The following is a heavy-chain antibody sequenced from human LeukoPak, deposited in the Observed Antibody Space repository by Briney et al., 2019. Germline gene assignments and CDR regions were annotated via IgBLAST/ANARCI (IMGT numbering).Heavy chain of an antibody. CDR2: ISSSSSYI. CDR1: GFTFSSYS. V-gene: IGHV3-21*01. J-gene: IGHJ4*02. CDR3: ARAPLGYCSGGSCYDLDY. Sequence: PGGSLRLSCAASGFTFSSYSMNWVRQAPGKGLEWVSSISSSSSYIYYADSVKGRFTISRDNAKNSLYLQTNSLRAEDTAVYYCARAPLGYCSGGSCYDLDYWGQGTLVTVSS. D-gene: IGHD2-15*01.